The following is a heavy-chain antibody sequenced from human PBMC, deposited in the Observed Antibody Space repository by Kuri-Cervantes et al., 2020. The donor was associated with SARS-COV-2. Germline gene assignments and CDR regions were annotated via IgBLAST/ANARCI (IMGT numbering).Heavy chain of an antibody. D-gene: IGHD6-13*01. CDR2: IYYTGNT. CDR1: GYSISSGYY. J-gene: IGHJ6*03. V-gene: IGHV4-38-2*01. CDR3: ARCLAAAGPPPPAYYYYMDV. Sequence: GSLRLSCAVSGYSISSGYYWSWIRQPPGKGLEWIGSIYYTGNTYYNPSLNSRVTMSVDTSKNQFSLKLSSVTAADTAVYYCARCLAAAGPPPPAYYYYMDVWGKGTTVTVSS.